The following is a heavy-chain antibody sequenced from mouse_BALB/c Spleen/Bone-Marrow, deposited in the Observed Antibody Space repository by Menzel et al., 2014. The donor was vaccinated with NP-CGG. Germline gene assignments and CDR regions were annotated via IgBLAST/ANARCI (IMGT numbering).Heavy chain of an antibody. CDR1: GYTFSDYN. J-gene: IGHJ3*01. CDR2: IYPYNGGT. CDR3: ARGWLLSWFAY. Sequence: EVHLVEPGPELVKPGASVKISCKASGYTFSDYNMHWVKQSHGKSLEWIGNIYPYNGGTCYNQKFKRKATLTVDNSSSTAYMELRSLTSEDSAVYHCARGWLLSWFAYWGQGTLVTVSA. V-gene: IGHV1S29*02. D-gene: IGHD2-3*01.